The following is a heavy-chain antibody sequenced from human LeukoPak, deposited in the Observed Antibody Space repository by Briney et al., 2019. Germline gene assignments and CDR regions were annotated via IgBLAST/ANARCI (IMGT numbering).Heavy chain of an antibody. CDR1: GFTFSSYA. J-gene: IGHJ4*02. CDR2: ISGSGGST. V-gene: IGHV3-23*01. CDR3: AKDRGWLEYYFDY. D-gene: IGHD5-18*01. Sequence: GGSLRLSCAASGFTFSSYAMSWVRQAPGKGLEWVSAISGSGGSTYYADSVKGRFTISRDNSKNTLYLQINSLRAEDTAVYYCAKDRGWLEYYFDYWGQGTLVTVSS.